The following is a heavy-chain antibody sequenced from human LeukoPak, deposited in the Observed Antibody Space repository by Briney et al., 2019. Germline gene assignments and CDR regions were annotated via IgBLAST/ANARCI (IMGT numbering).Heavy chain of an antibody. CDR3: ARIHGWFDP. Sequence: KSSETLSLTCTVSGGSISSYYWSWIRQPPGKGLEWIGEINHSGSTNYNPSLKSRVTISVDTSKNQFSLKLSSVTAADTAVYYCARIHGWFDPWGQGTLVTVSS. CDR1: GGSISSYY. CDR2: INHSGST. J-gene: IGHJ5*02. V-gene: IGHV4-34*01.